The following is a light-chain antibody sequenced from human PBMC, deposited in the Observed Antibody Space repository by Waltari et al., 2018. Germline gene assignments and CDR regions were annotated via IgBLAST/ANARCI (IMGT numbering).Light chain of an antibody. Sequence: QSALTQPASVSGSPGQSITISCTGTSSDVVGYNYVSWYQQHPGKAPKLMIYDVSKRPSGVSNRSSGSKSGTTASMTIAGVQAEAEADYYCCSYAGSSNLFGGGTKLTVL. CDR1: SSDVVGYNY. V-gene: IGLV2-23*02. CDR3: CSYAGSSNL. J-gene: IGLJ2*01. CDR2: DVS.